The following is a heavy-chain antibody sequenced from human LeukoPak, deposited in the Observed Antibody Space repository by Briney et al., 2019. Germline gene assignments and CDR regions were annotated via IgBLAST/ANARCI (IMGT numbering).Heavy chain of an antibody. V-gene: IGHV3-21*01. CDR1: GFTFSRYS. CDR2: ISSGSSYI. D-gene: IGHD3-22*01. J-gene: IGHJ6*02. CDR3: ARDGYYYDSSGMDV. Sequence: GGSLRLSCAASGFTFSRYSMNWVRQAPGKGLEWVSSISSGSSYIYYADSVKGRFTISRDNAKNSLYLQMNSLRAEDTAVYYCARDGYYYDSSGMDVWGQGTTVTVSS.